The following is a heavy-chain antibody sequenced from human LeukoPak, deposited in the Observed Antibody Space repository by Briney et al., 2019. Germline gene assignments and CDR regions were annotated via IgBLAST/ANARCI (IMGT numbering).Heavy chain of an antibody. CDR3: ARGDGDYVNWYFDL. D-gene: IGHD4-17*01. Sequence: SETLSLTCTVSGGSISSYYWSRIRQPPGKGLEWIGYIYYSGSTNYNPSLKSRVTISVDTSKNQFSLKLSSVTAADTAVYYCARGDGDYVNWYFDLWGRGTLVTVSS. V-gene: IGHV4-59*01. J-gene: IGHJ2*01. CDR2: IYYSGST. CDR1: GGSISSYY.